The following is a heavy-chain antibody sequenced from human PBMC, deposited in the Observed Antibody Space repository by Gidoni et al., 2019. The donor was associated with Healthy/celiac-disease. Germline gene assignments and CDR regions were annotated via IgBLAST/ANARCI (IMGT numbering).Heavy chain of an antibody. CDR1: GFTFSSYS. V-gene: IGHV3-21*01. CDR3: ASPQSHDAFDI. CDR2: ISSSSSYI. Sequence: EVQLVESGGGLVKPGGSLRLSCAPSGFTFSSYSMTWVRQAPGKGLEWVSSISSSSSYIYYADSVKGRFTISRDNAKNSLYLQMNSLRAEDTAVYYCASPQSHDAFDIWGQGTMVTVSS. J-gene: IGHJ3*02.